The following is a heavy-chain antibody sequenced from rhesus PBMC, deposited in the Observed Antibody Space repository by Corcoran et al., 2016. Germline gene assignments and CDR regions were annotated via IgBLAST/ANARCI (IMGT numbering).Heavy chain of an antibody. CDR1: GGSISSSNW. CDR2: IYGSGGST. D-gene: IGHD3-34*01. V-gene: IGHV4-93*01. CDR3: ARDLGGFDY. Sequence: QVQLQESGPAVVKPSETLSLTCAVSGGSISSSNWWSWIRQYPGKGLEWIGGIYGSGGSTEYNPSLKSRVTISIETSKNQFALKLSSVTGADTAVYYCARDLGGFDYWGQGVLVTVSS. J-gene: IGHJ4*01.